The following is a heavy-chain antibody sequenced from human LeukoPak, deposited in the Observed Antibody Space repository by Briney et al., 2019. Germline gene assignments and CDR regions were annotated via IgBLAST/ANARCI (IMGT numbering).Heavy chain of an antibody. Sequence: SVKVSCKTSGGTFNNSAISWVRQAPGQGLEWRGGIMPLFGTAGYAQKFQGRVTITKDESTRTVYLELTSLTSDDTAVYYCARDVHGDYGSGWFDPWGQGTLVSVSS. V-gene: IGHV1-69*05. J-gene: IGHJ5*02. CDR2: IMPLFGTA. CDR3: ARDVHGDYGSGWFDP. CDR1: GGTFNNSA. D-gene: IGHD4-17*01.